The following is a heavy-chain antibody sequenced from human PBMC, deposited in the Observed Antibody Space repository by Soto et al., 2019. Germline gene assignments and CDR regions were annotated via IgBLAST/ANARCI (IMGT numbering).Heavy chain of an antibody. CDR2: IGAYNSNT. CDR1: GSTFTSNG. J-gene: IGHJ4*02. V-gene: IGHV1-18*01. D-gene: IGHD6-13*01. Sequence: QIHLVQSEAEVKKPGASVKVSCKASGSTFTSNGFTWVRQAPGQGLQWRGWIGAYNSNTNYARKFQGRVTMTTDTSTSTVFMELTSLTSDDTAVYYCATAIAATGPADDWGQGTLVTVSS. CDR3: ATAIAATGPADD.